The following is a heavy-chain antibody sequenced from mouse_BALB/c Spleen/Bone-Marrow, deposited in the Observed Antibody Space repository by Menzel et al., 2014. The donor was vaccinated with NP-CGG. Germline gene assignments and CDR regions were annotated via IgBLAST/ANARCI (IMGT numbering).Heavy chain of an antibody. CDR1: GFNIKDTY. Sequence: VQLQQPGAELVKPGASVKLSCTASGFNIKDTYIHWVKQRPEQGLEWIGRIDPANGNTKYDPKFQGKATITADTSSNTAYLQNSSLTSEDTAVYCCAEITTAAYYVMDYWGQGTSVTASS. V-gene: IGHV14-3*02. CDR3: AEITTAAYYVMDY. D-gene: IGHD1-2*01. CDR2: IDPANGNT. J-gene: IGHJ4*01.